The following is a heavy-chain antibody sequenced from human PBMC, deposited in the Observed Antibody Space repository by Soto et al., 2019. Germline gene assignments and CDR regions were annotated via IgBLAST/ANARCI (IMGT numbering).Heavy chain of an antibody. V-gene: IGHV1-69*06. CDR3: ARDGSYYYDSSGTPRAFEI. CDR1: GGTFSSYA. CDR2: IIPIFGTA. D-gene: IGHD3-22*01. J-gene: IGHJ3*02. Sequence: GASVKVSCKASGGTFSSYAISWVRQAPGQGLEWMGGIIPIFGTANYAQKFQGRVTITADKSTSTAYMELSRLRSDDTAVYYCARDGSYYYDSSGTPRAFEIWVQVTMVTVS.